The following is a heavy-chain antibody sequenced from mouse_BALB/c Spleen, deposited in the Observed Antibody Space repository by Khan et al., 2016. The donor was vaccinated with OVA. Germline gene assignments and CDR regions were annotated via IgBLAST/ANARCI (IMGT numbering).Heavy chain of an antibody. J-gene: IGHJ3*01. Sequence: VQLQESGPELVKPGAAVKMSCKASGYTFTDYVISWVKQRTGQGPEWIGEIYPGSGCTYYNEKFKGKATLTADKSSNTAYMQLSSLTSEDSAVFFGARCYDGAWFAYWRQRTLVTVSA. CDR2: IYPGSGCT. D-gene: IGHD2-12*01. CDR1: GYTFTDYV. V-gene: IGHV1-77*01. CDR3: ARCYDGAWFAY.